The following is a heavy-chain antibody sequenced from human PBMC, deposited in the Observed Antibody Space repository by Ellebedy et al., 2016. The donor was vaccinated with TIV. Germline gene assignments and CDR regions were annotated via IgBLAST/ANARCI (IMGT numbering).Heavy chain of an antibody. J-gene: IGHJ6*03. CDR2: MFTSGST. Sequence: SETLSLTXPVPGGSISSYYWSWIRQPAGKGLEWIGRMFTSGSTNYNPSLKSRVTMSVDTSKNHFSLKLSSVTAADTAVYFCARAEGRSSSGYYFYMDVWGKGTTVTVSS. CDR1: GGSISSYY. V-gene: IGHV4-4*07. CDR3: ARAEGRSSSGYYFYMDV. D-gene: IGHD6-6*01.